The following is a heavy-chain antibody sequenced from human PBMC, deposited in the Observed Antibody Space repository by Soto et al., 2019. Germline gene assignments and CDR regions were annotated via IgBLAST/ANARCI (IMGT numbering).Heavy chain of an antibody. J-gene: IGHJ4*02. CDR3: ARDDYGDLSYFDY. CDR1: GFTFSSYE. Sequence: PVGSLRLSCAASGFTFSSYEMNWVRQAPGKGLEWVSYITSSADTIYYADSVKGRFTISRDNAKNSLYLQMNSLRAEDTAVYYCARDDYGDLSYFDYWGQGTLVTVSS. D-gene: IGHD4-17*01. CDR2: ITSSADTI. V-gene: IGHV3-48*03.